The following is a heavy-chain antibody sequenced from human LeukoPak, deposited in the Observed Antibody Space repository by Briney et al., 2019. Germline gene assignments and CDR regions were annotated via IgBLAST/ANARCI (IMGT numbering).Heavy chain of an antibody. D-gene: IGHD5-24*01. CDR1: GLTFRSYW. Sequence: PGGSLRLSCAVSGLTFRSYWMSWVRQAPGKGLEWVANINQGGSEKYFVDSVRGRFTASRDDAKNLLHLQMDTLRADDTAVYYCARERDGRFFDYWGQGTLVTVSS. V-gene: IGHV3-7*01. CDR2: INQGGSEK. J-gene: IGHJ4*02. CDR3: ARERDGRFFDY.